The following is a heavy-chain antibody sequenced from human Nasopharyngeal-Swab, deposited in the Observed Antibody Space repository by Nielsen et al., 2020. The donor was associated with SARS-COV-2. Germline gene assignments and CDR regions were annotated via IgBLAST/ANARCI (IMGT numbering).Heavy chain of an antibody. V-gene: IGHV3-23*01. J-gene: IGHJ6*02. CDR3: AKDHSQRHSDWLSSDGLDV. D-gene: IGHD3-9*01. CDR1: GFTFSSYA. Sequence: GESLKISCAASGFTFSSYAMSWVRQAPGQGPEWVSAISGSGGSTYYADSVKGRFTIPRDNSKNTLYLQMSSLRAEDTAVYYCAKDHSQRHSDWLSSDGLDVWGHGTAVTVSS. CDR2: ISGSGGST.